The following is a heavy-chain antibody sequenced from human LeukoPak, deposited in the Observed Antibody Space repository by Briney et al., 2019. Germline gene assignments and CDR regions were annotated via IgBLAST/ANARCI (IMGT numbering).Heavy chain of an antibody. CDR2: IYSSGST. J-gene: IGHJ4*01. CDR3: ARDRDVDDFDS. D-gene: IGHD2-15*01. CDR1: GGSIRGYC. V-gene: IGHV4-59*12. Sequence: SETLSLTCNVSGGSIRGYCWSWIRQPPGKGLEWIGYIYSSGSTNYNPSLKSRVTTSIDTSKNQLSLNLKSVTAADTAAYYCARDRDVDDFDSWGHGTLVTVSS.